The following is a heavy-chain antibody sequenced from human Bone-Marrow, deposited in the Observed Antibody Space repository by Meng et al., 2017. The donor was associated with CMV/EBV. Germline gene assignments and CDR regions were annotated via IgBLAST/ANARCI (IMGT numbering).Heavy chain of an antibody. CDR2: INPNTDGT. D-gene: IGHD1-26*01. CDR3: ARDRYAGTYWGGHDAFDM. V-gene: IGHV1-2*02. Sequence: ASVKVSCKASGYTFTSYDINWVRRATGQRLECMGWINPNTDGTNYAQGFQGRVSMTRDTSISTAYMELSRLMADDTAVYYCARDRYAGTYWGGHDAFDMWGQGTQVTVSS. CDR1: GYTFTSYD. J-gene: IGHJ3*02.